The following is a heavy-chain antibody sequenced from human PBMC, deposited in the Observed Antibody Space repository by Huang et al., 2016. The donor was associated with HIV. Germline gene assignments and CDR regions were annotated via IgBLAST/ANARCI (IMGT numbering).Heavy chain of an antibody. CDR3: AREGLQFIDS. J-gene: IGHJ4*02. V-gene: IGHV3-30*04. CDR1: GFGFSSYT. D-gene: IGHD4-4*01. Sequence: QVQLVQSGGGVVQPGSSLRLSCAASGFGFSSYTMHWVSQAPGKGMGWLATVTHDGRNEYYADSVRGRFTISRDNSRNTVYLQMNSPTTDDTAVYFCAREGLQFIDSWGQGTLVIVSS. CDR2: VTHDGRNE.